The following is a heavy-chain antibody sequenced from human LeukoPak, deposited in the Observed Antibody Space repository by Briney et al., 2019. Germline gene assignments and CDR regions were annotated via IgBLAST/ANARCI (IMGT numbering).Heavy chain of an antibody. CDR2: ISAYNGNT. V-gene: IGHV1-18*01. CDR1: GYTFTSYG. Sequence: ASVKVSCKASGYTFTSYGISWVRQAPGQGLEWMGWISAYNGNTNYAQKLQGRVTMTTDTSTSIAYMELRSLRSDDTAVYYCARVSGRSYDFWSGYYTNYYYYGMDVWGQGTTVTVSS. J-gene: IGHJ6*02. D-gene: IGHD3-3*01. CDR3: ARVSGRSYDFWSGYYTNYYYYGMDV.